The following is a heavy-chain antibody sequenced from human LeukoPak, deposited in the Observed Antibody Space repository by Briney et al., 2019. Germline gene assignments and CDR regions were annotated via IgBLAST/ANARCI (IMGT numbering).Heavy chain of an antibody. CDR3: ARVRNIAAAAYFDY. V-gene: IGHV1-18*01. Sequence: GASVKVSCKASGYTSTSHGISWVRQAPGQGLEWMGWISAYNGNTNYAQKLQGRVTMTTDTSTSTAYMELRSLRSDDTAVYYCARVRNIAAAAYFDYWGQGTLVTVSS. J-gene: IGHJ4*02. D-gene: IGHD6-13*01. CDR2: ISAYNGNT. CDR1: GYTSTSHG.